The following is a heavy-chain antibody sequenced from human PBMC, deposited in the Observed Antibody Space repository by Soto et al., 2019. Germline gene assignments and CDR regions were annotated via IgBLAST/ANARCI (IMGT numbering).Heavy chain of an antibody. D-gene: IGHD3-16*01. J-gene: IGHJ5*02. V-gene: IGHV4-4*07. CDR1: GGSISSYY. CDR2: IYTSGST. Sequence: SETLSLTCTVSGGSISSYYWSWIRQPAGKGLEWIGRIYTSGSTNYNPSLKSRVTMSVDTSKNQFSLKLSSVTAADTAVYYCARDGDEGESGTRWCDPWGQGTLVTVSS. CDR3: ARDGDEGESGTRWCDP.